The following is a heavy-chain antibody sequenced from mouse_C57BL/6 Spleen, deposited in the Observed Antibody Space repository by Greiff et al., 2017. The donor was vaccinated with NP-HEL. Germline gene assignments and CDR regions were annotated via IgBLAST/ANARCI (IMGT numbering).Heavy chain of an antibody. CDR2: ILPGRGST. Sequence: QVQLQQSGAELMKPGASVKLSCKATGYTFTGYWIEWVKQRPGHGLEWIGEILPGRGSTNYNEKFKGKATFPADTSSNTAYMQLSSLTTENSAIYYWAKEGHYYGSSYEYFDVWGTGTTVTVSS. D-gene: IGHD1-1*01. V-gene: IGHV1-9*01. CDR1: GYTFTGYW. CDR3: AKEGHYYGSSYEYFDV. J-gene: IGHJ1*03.